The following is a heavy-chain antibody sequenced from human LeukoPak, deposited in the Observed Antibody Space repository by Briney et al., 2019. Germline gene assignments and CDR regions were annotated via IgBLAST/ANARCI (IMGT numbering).Heavy chain of an antibody. V-gene: IGHV4-39*01. J-gene: IGHJ3*02. CDR1: GGSISSSSYY. D-gene: IGHD3-3*01. CDR3: ARQALHYDFWSGYYTRDAFDI. Sequence: SETLSLTCTVSGGSISSSSYYWGWIRQPPGKGLERIGSIYYSGSTYYNPSLKSRVTISVDTSKNQFSLKLSSVTAADTAVYYCARQALHYDFWSGYYTRDAFDIWGQGTMVTVSS. CDR2: IYYSGST.